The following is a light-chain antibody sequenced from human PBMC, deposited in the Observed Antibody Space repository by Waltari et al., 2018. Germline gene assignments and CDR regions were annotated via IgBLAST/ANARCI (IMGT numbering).Light chain of an antibody. CDR3: ETGGHGTWV. CDR1: SGHITNV. V-gene: IGLV4-69*01. J-gene: IGLJ3*02. Sequence: QLVLTQSPSASASLGASVKLTCTLSSGHITNVIAWHQQQPGKGPRFLMKVNSDGRHRKGDDIPNRCSGSGSGPERYLTIASLQSEDEADYYCETGGHGTWVFGGGTKLTVL. CDR2: VNSDGRH.